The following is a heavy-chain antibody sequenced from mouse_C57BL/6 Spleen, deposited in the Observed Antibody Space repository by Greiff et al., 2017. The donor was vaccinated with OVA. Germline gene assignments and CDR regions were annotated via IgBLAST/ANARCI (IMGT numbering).Heavy chain of an antibody. CDR1: GFTFSDYY. CDR2: INYDGSST. J-gene: IGHJ2*01. D-gene: IGHD1-3*01. Sequence: EVMLVESEGGLVQPGSSMKLSCTASGFTFSDYYMAWVRQVPEKGLEWVANINYDGSSTYYLDSLKSRFIISRDNAKNILYLQMSSLKSEDTATYYCARDNFSFDYWGQGTTLTVSS. V-gene: IGHV5-16*01. CDR3: ARDNFSFDY.